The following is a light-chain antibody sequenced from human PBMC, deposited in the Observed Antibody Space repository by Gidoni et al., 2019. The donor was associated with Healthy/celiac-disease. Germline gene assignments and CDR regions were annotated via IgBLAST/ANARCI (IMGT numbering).Light chain of an antibody. V-gene: IGLV1-44*01. CDR1: SSNIGSNT. CDR2: SNN. Sequence: QSVLTQPPSASGTPGQRVTISCSGSSSNIGSNTVTWYQQLPGTAPKLLIYSNNQRPSGVPDRFSGSKSGTSASLDISGLQSEDEADYYCAAWDDSLNGSVVFGGGTKLTVL. J-gene: IGLJ2*01. CDR3: AAWDDSLNGSVV.